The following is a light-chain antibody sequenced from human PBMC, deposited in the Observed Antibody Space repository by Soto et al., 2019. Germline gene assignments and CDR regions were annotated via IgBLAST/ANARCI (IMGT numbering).Light chain of an antibody. CDR3: QQYDNWPPIT. J-gene: IGKJ5*01. V-gene: IGKV3D-15*01. CDR1: QSVRSN. CDR2: GAS. Sequence: EVVITQSPATLSVSPGERATLSCRASQSVRSNFAWYQQKPGQAPRLLIYGASSRATGFPDRFSGSGSGTEFTLTISSLQSEDFAVYYCQQYDNWPPITFGQGTRLEIK.